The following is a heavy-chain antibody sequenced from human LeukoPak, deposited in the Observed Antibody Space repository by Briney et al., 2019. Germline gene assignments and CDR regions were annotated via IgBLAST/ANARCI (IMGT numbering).Heavy chain of an antibody. D-gene: IGHD6-13*01. J-gene: IGHJ6*03. CDR1: DYSISSGYY. CDR2: FSHSASI. Sequence: SETLSLTCVVSDYSISSGYYWGWIRQPPGKGLEWIGSFSHSASIYYNPSLKSRDSISVDTSKDQFSLRLSSVTAADTAIYYCAIWSGVAAASRDYYYHNYMDVWGKGTTVTVSS. CDR3: AIWSGVAAASRDYYYHNYMDV. V-gene: IGHV4-38-2*01.